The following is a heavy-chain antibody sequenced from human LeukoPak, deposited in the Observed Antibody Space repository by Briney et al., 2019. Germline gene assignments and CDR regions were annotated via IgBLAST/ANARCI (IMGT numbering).Heavy chain of an antibody. CDR1: GFTFSSYG. D-gene: IGHD3-3*01. V-gene: IGHV3-30*02. Sequence: PGGSLRLSCAASGFTFSSYGMHWVRQAPGKGLEWVAFIRYDGSNKYYADSVKGRFTISRDNAKNSLYLQMNSLRAEDTAVYYCARGGVFWSGTRGAFDIWGQGTMVTVSS. CDR2: IRYDGSNK. J-gene: IGHJ3*02. CDR3: ARGGVFWSGTRGAFDI.